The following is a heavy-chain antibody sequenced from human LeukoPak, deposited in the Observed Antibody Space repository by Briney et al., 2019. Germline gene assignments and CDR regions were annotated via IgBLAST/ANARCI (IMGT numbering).Heavy chain of an antibody. D-gene: IGHD6-6*01. CDR2: IWYDGSNK. V-gene: IGHV3-33*01. CDR3: ARDGEQLDLDY. Sequence: QPGGSLRLSCAASGFTFSSYGMHWVRQAPGKGLGWVAVIWYDGSNKYYADSVKGRFTISRDNSKNTLYLQMNSLRAEDTAVYYCARDGEQLDLDYWGQGTLVTVSS. CDR1: GFTFSSYG. J-gene: IGHJ4*02.